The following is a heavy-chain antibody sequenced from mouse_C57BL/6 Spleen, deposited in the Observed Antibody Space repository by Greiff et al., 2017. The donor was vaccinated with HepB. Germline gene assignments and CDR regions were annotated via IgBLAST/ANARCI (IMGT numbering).Heavy chain of an antibody. CDR3: AAYYYGSSGYFDY. CDR2: INPNNGGT. V-gene: IGHV1-18*01. Sequence: EVQLQQSGPELVKPGASVKIPCKASGYTFTDYNMDWVKQSHGKSLEWIGDINPNNGGTIYNQKFKGKATLTVDKSSSTAYMELRSLTSEDTAVYYCAAYYYGSSGYFDYWGQGTTLTVSS. CDR1: GYTFTDYN. J-gene: IGHJ2*01. D-gene: IGHD1-1*01.